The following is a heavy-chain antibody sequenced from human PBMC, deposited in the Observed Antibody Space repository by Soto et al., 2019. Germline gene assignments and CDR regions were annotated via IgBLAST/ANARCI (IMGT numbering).Heavy chain of an antibody. Sequence: SETLSLTCTVSGGSVTSDEDYWTWIRQSPGKGLEWIGYISNSGSTGYNPSLKTRLSMSVDRSKNQFTLRLTSVTAADTAVYFCATESGSSYGYFDHWGQGTQVTVSS. V-gene: IGHV4-30-4*01. J-gene: IGHJ4*02. D-gene: IGHD5-18*01. CDR3: ATESGSSYGYFDH. CDR2: ISNSGST. CDR1: GGSVTSDEDY.